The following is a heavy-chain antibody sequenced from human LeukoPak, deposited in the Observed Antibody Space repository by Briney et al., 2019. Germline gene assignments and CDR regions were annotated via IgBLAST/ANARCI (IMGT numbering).Heavy chain of an antibody. CDR3: ARVYSGIYSPVDF. D-gene: IGHD1-26*01. CDR2: IKQDGSKK. J-gene: IGHJ4*02. Sequence: PGGSLRLSCVASGFPFSSYWMTWVRQAPGKGLEWVANIKQDGSKKSYVDSVKGRFTSSRDNAKSSLYLQMNSLRAEDTAVYYCARVYSGIYSPVDFWGQGTLVTVSS. V-gene: IGHV3-7*01. CDR1: GFPFSSYW.